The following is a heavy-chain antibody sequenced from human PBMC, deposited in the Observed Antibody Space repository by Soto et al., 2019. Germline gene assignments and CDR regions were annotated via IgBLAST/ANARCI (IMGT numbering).Heavy chain of an antibody. D-gene: IGHD3-22*01. CDR1: GYTFTSYG. CDR3: ARDPRAPYYYDSSGYYDY. Sequence: ASVKVSCKASGYTFTSYGISWGRQAPGQGLEWMGWISAYNGNTNYAQKLQGRVTMTTDTSTSTAYMEPRSLRSDDTAVYYCARDPRAPYYYDSSGYYDYWGQGTLVTVSS. J-gene: IGHJ4*02. CDR2: ISAYNGNT. V-gene: IGHV1-18*01.